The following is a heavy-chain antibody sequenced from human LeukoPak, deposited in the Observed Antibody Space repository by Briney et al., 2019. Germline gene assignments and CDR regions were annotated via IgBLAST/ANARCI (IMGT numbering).Heavy chain of an antibody. D-gene: IGHD3/OR15-3a*01. CDR1: GDSIISNIYW. Sequence: SETLSLTCTVSGDSIISNIYWWDWVRLPPGKGLEWIGATFYTGRTFYSPSLKSRITISVDTSKNQFSLDLSSATAADTAVYYCARRRHNFDFYDVWGQGTRVTVSS. CDR2: TFYTGRT. CDR3: ARRRHNFDFYDV. J-gene: IGHJ3*01. V-gene: IGHV4-39*01.